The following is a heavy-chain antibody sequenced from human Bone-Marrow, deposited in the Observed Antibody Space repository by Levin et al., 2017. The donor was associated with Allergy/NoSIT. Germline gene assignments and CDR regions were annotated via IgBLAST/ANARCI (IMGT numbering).Heavy chain of an antibody. D-gene: IGHD3-10*01. CDR1: EFTSS. CDR3: AKGGVIQAYSFDS. CDR2: ISFSSSYI. J-gene: IGHJ4*02. Sequence: GESLKISCAASEFTSSMSWFRQAPGKGLEWVSAISFSSSYIFHADSVKGRFTVSRDNSKNTLYLQMNSLRPDDTAVYDCAKGGVIQAYSFDSWGQGTLVTVSS. V-gene: IGHV3-23*01.